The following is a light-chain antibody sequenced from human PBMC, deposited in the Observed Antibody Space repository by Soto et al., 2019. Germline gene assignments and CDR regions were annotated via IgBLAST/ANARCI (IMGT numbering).Light chain of an antibody. Sequence: QSLLWQPASVSGSPGQSITISCTGTISDVGGYNSVSWYRQDPGKAPKLIIYDVTYRPSGVSNRFSGYKSGNTASLTISGLQSEDEADYHCSSFTSSITYVFGTGTKVTVL. J-gene: IGLJ1*01. CDR1: ISDVGGYNS. CDR3: SSFTSSITYV. CDR2: DVT. V-gene: IGLV2-14*01.